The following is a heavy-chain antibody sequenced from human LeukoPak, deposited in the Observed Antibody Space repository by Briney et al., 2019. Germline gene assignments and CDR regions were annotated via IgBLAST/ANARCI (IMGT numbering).Heavy chain of an antibody. J-gene: IGHJ4*02. CDR3: AILTLGELSSYDY. V-gene: IGHV3-66*02. CDR2: IYSGGRT. CDR1: GFTVSSNY. Sequence: GGSLRLSCAASGFTVSSNYMSWVRQAPGKGLEWVSVIYSGGRTYYADSVKGRFIISRDNSKNTLYLQMNSLRAEDTAVYYCAILTLGELSSYDYRGQGTLVTVSS. D-gene: IGHD3-16*02.